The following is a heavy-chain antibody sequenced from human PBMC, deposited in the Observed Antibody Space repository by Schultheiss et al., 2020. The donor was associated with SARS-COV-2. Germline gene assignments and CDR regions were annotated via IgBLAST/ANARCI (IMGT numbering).Heavy chain of an antibody. CDR3: ARGGELLYGFDY. D-gene: IGHD1-26*01. J-gene: IGHJ4*02. CDR1: GFTFSSYG. CDR2: IWYDGSNK. Sequence: GESLKISCAASGFTFSSYGMHWVRQAPGKGLEWVAVIWYDGSNKYYADSVKGRFTISRDNAKNSLYVQMNSLRAEDTAVYYCARGGELLYGFDYWGQGTLVTVSS. V-gene: IGHV3-33*08.